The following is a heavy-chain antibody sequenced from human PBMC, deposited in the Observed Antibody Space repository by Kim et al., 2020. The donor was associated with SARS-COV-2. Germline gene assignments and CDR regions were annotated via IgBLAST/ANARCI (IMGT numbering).Heavy chain of an antibody. CDR3: TRVQGWIQLWMSSTRYYFDY. Sequence: GGSLRLSCTASGFTFGDYAMSWVRQAPGKGLEWVGFIRSKAYGGTTEYAASVKGRFTISRDDSKSIAYLQMNSLKTEDTAVYYCTRVQGWIQLWMSSTRYYFDYWGQGTLVTVSS. V-gene: IGHV3-49*04. D-gene: IGHD5-18*01. CDR1: GFTFGDYA. J-gene: IGHJ4*02. CDR2: IRSKAYGGTT.